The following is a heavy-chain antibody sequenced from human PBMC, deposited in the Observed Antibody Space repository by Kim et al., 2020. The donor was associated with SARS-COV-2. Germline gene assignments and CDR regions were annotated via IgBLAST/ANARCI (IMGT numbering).Heavy chain of an antibody. D-gene: IGHD3-22*01. CDR3: ARQEAYYYDSSGYSTSWYYFDY. J-gene: IGHJ4*02. CDR2: INHSGST. CDR1: GGSFSGYY. V-gene: IGHV4-34*01. Sequence: SETLSLTCAVYGGSFSGYYWSWIRQPPGKGLEWIGEINHSGSTNYNPSLKSRVTISVDTSKNQFSLKLSSVTAADTAVYYCARQEAYYYDSSGYSTSWYYFDYWGQGTLVTVSS.